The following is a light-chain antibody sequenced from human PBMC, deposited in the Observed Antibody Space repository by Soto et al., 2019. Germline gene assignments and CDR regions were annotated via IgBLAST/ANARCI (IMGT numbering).Light chain of an antibody. V-gene: IGKV1-5*03. Sequence: MYKSPSTLSAYVGDRVTITCRASQSISNWLAWYQQKPGKAPNLLIHKASHLESGVPSRFSGSGSGTEFTLTISSLQPGDFATYYCQHYNTYPWTFGQVTNVDIK. CDR3: QHYNTYPWT. J-gene: IGKJ1*01. CDR2: KAS. CDR1: QSISNW.